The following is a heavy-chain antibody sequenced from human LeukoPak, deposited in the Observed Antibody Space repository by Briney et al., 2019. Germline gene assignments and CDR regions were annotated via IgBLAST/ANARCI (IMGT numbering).Heavy chain of an antibody. D-gene: IGHD3-22*01. CDR2: ISGSGGST. J-gene: IGHJ4*02. V-gene: IGHV3-23*01. CDR3: AKDQSSGPGGY. CDR1: GFTFSSYG. Sequence: GGSLRLSCAASGFTFSSYGMSWVRQAPGKGLEWVSAISGSGGSTYYADSVKGRLTISRDNSKNTLYLQMNSLRAEDTAVYYCAKDQSSGPGGYWGQGTLVTVSS.